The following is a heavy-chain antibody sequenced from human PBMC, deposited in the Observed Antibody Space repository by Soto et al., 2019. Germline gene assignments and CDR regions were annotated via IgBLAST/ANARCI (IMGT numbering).Heavy chain of an antibody. J-gene: IGHJ4*02. CDR3: AKDESTGYVELY. Sequence: HPGGSLRLSCAASGFSFSDYTMNWFRQAPGKGLEWISTISGGGDSTYYADSVRGRFTVSRDDSKNTVYLQMNSLRVEDTALYYRAKDESTGYVELYWGLGTLVTVSS. V-gene: IGHV3-23*01. CDR1: GFSFSDYT. CDR2: ISGGGDST. D-gene: IGHD3-22*01.